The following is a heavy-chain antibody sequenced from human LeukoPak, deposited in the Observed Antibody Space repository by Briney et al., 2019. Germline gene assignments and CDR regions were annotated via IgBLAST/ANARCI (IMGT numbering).Heavy chain of an antibody. D-gene: IGHD2-2*01. CDR1: GGSISSGSYY. Sequence: SETLSLTCTVSGGSISSGSYYWSWIRQPAGKGLEWIGRIYTSGSTNYNPSLKSRVTMSVDTSKNQFSLRLSSVTAADTAVYYCARGAGVVVPAAPPDYWGQGTLVTVSS. CDR3: ARGAGVVVPAAPPDY. CDR2: IYTSGST. J-gene: IGHJ4*02. V-gene: IGHV4-61*02.